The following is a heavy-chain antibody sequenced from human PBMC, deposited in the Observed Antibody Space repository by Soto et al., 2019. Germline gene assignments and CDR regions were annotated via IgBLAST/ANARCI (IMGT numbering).Heavy chain of an antibody. CDR2: INTDNGNT. CDR3: ARAYSPGMFDP. D-gene: IGHD2-15*01. Sequence: GASVKVSCKASGYTFTSYAMHWVRQAPGQRLEWIGWINTDNGNTMYSEKCQGRVIITRDTSASTTYMELSSLRSEDTAVYYCARAYSPGMFDPWGQGTLVTVSS. CDR1: GYTFTSYA. J-gene: IGHJ5*02. V-gene: IGHV1-3*04.